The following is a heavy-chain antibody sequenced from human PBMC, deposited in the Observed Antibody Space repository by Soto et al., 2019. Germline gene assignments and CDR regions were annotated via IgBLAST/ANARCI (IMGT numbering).Heavy chain of an antibody. CDR2: ISYDETNK. CDR1: GFTFSTYG. J-gene: IGHJ4*02. CDR3: AKRSGYYFDS. V-gene: IGHV3-30*18. Sequence: QVQLVESGGGVVQPGRSLRLSCAASGFTFSTYGMHWVRQAPGKGLEWVAVISYDETNKYYADSVKGRFTISRDNSNNTLYLEMSSLRAEDTSIYYCAKRSGYYFDSWGQGTLVTVSS. D-gene: IGHD3-3*01.